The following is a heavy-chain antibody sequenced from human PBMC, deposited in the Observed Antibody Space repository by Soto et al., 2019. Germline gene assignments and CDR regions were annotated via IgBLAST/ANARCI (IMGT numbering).Heavy chain of an antibody. V-gene: IGHV1-8*01. Sequence: GASVKVSCKASGYTFTSYDMNWVRQAPGQGLEWMGWMNPNSGDTSYAQKFQGRVTMTRDTSISTAYMELSSLRSDDTAVYYCARGHYQHLPGIAAALVSWFDPWGQGTLVTVSS. J-gene: IGHJ5*02. CDR2: MNPNSGDT. CDR3: ARGHYQHLPGIAAALVSWFDP. D-gene: IGHD6-13*01. CDR1: GYTFTSYD.